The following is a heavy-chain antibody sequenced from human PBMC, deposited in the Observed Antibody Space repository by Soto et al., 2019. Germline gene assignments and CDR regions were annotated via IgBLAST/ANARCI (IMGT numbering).Heavy chain of an antibody. D-gene: IGHD3-10*01. CDR3: ARDLDGSGSYYTKY. Sequence: ASVKVSCKTSGYTFSSIGISWVRQAPGQGLEWMGWISPHKDNTYYAQRLQGRVTMTTDTSTSTAYMELRSLRSDDTAVYFCARDLDGSGSYYTKYWGQGTLVTVSS. CDR2: ISPHKDNT. J-gene: IGHJ4*02. V-gene: IGHV1-18*01. CDR1: GYTFSSIG.